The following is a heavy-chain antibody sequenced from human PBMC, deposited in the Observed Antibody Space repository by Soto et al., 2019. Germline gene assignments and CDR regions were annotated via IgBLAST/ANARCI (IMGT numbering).Heavy chain of an antibody. CDR1: GASVGRDDYY. Sequence: PSETLSLTCTVSGASVGRDDYYWSWIRQQPGKGLEWIGYIYYSGNTNYNPSLKSRLTISVDTSKNQFSLQLRSVTAADTAVYYCERTWIGRPFDFWGQGSLVTV. CDR3: ERTWIGRPFDF. CDR2: IYYSGNT. D-gene: IGHD5-12*01. V-gene: IGHV4-31*03. J-gene: IGHJ4*02.